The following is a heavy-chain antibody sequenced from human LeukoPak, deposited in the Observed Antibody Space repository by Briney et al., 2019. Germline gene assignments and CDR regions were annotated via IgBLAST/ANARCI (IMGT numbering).Heavy chain of an antibody. V-gene: IGHV1-18*01. CDR3: ARVDIVVVPAAIATGWFDP. CDR1: GYTFTSYG. J-gene: IGHJ5*02. CDR2: ISAYNGNT. Sequence: ASVKVSRKASGYTFTSYGISWVRQAPGQGLEWMGWISAYNGNTNYAQKLQGRVTMTTDTSTSTAYMELRSLRSDDTAVYYCARVDIVVVPAAIATGWFDPWGQGTLVTVSS. D-gene: IGHD2-2*02.